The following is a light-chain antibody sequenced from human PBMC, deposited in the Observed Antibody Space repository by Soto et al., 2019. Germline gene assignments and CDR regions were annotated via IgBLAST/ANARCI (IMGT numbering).Light chain of an antibody. CDR3: QQRSNWPLT. CDR2: DAS. CDR1: QSVSSY. J-gene: IGKJ4*01. Sequence: ESVLTQSPATLSKTTGERATLSCRASQSVSSYLAWYQQKPGQAPRLLIYDASNRATGIPARFSGSGSGTDFTLTISSLEPEDFAVYYCQQRSNWPLTFGGGTKVDIK. V-gene: IGKV3-11*01.